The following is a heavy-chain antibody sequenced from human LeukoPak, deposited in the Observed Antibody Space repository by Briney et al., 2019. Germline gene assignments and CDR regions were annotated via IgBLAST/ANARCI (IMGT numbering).Heavy chain of an antibody. V-gene: IGHV4-59*01. D-gene: IGHD5-24*01. CDR3: AREGRYRYGYNEYHSYMDI. CDR2: IYYSGST. Sequence: SETLSLTCTVSGGSISSYFWSWIRQPPGKGLEWIGYIYYSGSTNYNPSLKSRVTISVDTSKNQFSLKLSSVTAAETAVYYCAREGRYRYGYNEYHSYMDIWGKGTTVTVSS. CDR1: GGSISSYF. J-gene: IGHJ6*03.